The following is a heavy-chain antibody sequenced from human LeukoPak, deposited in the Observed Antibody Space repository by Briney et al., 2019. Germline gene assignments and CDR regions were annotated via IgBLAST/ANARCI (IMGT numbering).Heavy chain of an antibody. CDR1: GFTFDDYA. CDR2: ISWNSGSI. V-gene: IGHV3-9*01. CDR3: AKGYSYGYSYFDY. J-gene: IGHJ4*02. Sequence: GRSLRLSCAASGFTFDDYAMHWVRQAPGKGLEWVSGISWNSGSIGYADSVKGRFTISRDNVKNSLYLQMNSLRAEDTALYYCAKGYSYGYSYFDYWGQGTLVTVSS. D-gene: IGHD5-18*01.